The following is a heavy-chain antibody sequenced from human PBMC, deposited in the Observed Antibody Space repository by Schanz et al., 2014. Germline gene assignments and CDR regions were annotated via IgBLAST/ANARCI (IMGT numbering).Heavy chain of an antibody. Sequence: EVQVVESGGGLVQPGGSLRLSCAASGFTFSRYWMHWVRQAPGKGLEWVSRLNFDETYTSYADSVKGRFTISRDNAKNTVYLQMNTLRAEDTALYYCARTAYLSGSYTYALDVWGQGTTVTVSS. J-gene: IGHJ6*02. V-gene: IGHV3-74*02. CDR3: ARTAYLSGSYTYALDV. CDR2: LNFDETYT. CDR1: GFTFSRYW. D-gene: IGHD1-26*01.